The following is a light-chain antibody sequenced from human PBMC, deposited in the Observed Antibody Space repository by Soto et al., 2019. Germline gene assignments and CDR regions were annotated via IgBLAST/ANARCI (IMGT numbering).Light chain of an antibody. Sequence: QSALTQPASVSGSPGQSITISCTGTSGDIGTYNFVSWYQQHPGKVPKVIIYEDSKRPSGVASRFSGSKSGNTATLTISGLQAEDEADYHCCAYAGNSVWLFGGGTKVTVL. CDR3: CAYAGNSVWL. CDR2: EDS. V-gene: IGLV2-23*01. J-gene: IGLJ3*02. CDR1: SGDIGTYNF.